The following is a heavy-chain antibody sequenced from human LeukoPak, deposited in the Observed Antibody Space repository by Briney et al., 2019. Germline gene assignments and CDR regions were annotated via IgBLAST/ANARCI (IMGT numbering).Heavy chain of an antibody. V-gene: IGHV7-4-1*02. CDR1: GFTFTSYA. CDR2: INTNTGNP. J-gene: IGHJ6*02. D-gene: IGHD6-13*01. Sequence: GGSLRLSCAASGFTFTSYAMNWVRQAPGQGLEWMGWINTNTGNPTYAQGFTGRFVFSLDTSVSTAYLQISSLKAEDTAVYYCAREGGYSSSWSRLGMDVWGQGTTVTVSS. CDR3: AREGGYSSSWSRLGMDV.